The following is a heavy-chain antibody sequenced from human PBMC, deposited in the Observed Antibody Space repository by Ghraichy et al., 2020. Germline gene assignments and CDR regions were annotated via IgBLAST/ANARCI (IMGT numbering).Heavy chain of an antibody. V-gene: IGHV4-39*01. J-gene: IGHJ6*02. D-gene: IGHD3-22*01. Sequence: ETLSLTCTVSGGSISSSSYYWGWIRQPPGKGLEWIGSIYYSGSTYYNPSLKSRVTISVDTSKNQFSLKLSSVTAADTAVYYCANEVEDSSGYYLYGMDVWGQGTTVTVSS. CDR1: GGSISSSSYY. CDR2: IYYSGST. CDR3: ANEVEDSSGYYLYGMDV.